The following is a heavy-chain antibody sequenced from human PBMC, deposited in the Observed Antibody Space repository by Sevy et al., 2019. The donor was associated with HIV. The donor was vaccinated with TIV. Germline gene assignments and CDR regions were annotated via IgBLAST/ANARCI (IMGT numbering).Heavy chain of an antibody. CDR3: ARDYYDNRPRGFDP. CDR1: GDSISTYF. CDR2: VSYTGTT. D-gene: IGHD3-22*01. V-gene: IGHV4-59*01. J-gene: IGHJ5*02. Sequence: SETLSLTCIVSGDSISTYFWSWIRQTPGKGLEWIGDVSYTGTTNYNPSLRSRVTISVDTSKNQYSLKLNSVTAADTAVYYCARDYYDNRPRGFDPWGQGILVTVSS.